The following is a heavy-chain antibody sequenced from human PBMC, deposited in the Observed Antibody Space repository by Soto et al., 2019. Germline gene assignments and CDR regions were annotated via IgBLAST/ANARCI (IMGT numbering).Heavy chain of an antibody. CDR3: ATNYYGSGSSDAFDS. J-gene: IGHJ3*02. CDR1: GGTFSSYA. V-gene: IGHV1-69*13. D-gene: IGHD3-10*01. Sequence: ASVKVSCKASGGTFSSYAISWVRQAPGQGLEWMGGIIPIFGTANYAQKFQGRVTITADESTSTAYMELSSLRSEDTAVYYCATNYYGSGSSDAFDSWGQGTMVTVSS. CDR2: IIPIFGTA.